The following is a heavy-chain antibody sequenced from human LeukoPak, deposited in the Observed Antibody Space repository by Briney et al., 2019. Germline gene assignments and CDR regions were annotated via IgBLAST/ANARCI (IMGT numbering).Heavy chain of an antibody. CDR2: MNPNSGGA. CDR1: GYTFTGYY. V-gene: IGHV1-2*06. J-gene: IGHJ5*02. D-gene: IGHD3-22*01. CDR3: ARAGYYDSSGYYNPGNWFDP. Sequence: ASVKVSWKASGYTFTGYYMHWVRQAAGQWLEWLALMNPNSGGANYAQKFQGRVTMTRDTSISTAYMELSRLRSDDTAVYYCARAGYYDSSGYYNPGNWFDPWGQGTLVTVSS.